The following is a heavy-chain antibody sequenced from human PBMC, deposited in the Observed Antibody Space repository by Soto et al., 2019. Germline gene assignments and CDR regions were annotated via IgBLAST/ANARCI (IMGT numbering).Heavy chain of an antibody. D-gene: IGHD3-3*01. Sequence: PGGSLRLSCAASGFTFSSYAMHWVRQAPGKGLEWVAVISYDGSNKYYADSVKGRFTISRDNSKNTLYLQMNSLRAEDTAVYYCAREMYYDFWSGSYSGYYYYYGMDVWGQGTTVTVSS. V-gene: IGHV3-30-3*01. CDR2: ISYDGSNK. J-gene: IGHJ6*02. CDR1: GFTFSSYA. CDR3: AREMYYDFWSGSYSGYYYYYGMDV.